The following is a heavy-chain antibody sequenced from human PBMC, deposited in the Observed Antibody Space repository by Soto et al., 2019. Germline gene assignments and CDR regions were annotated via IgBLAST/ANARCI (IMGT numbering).Heavy chain of an antibody. J-gene: IGHJ4*02. CDR2: ISNSGST. Sequence: ETLSLTCTVSGGSMNSHYWSWYRQPPGKGLEWIGYISNSGSTDYNPSLKSRVTMSVDTSKNQFSLKLTSVSAADTAVYYCARGGWYIDYWGQGIMVTVSS. CDR1: GGSMNSHY. V-gene: IGHV4-59*11. CDR3: ARGGWYIDY. D-gene: IGHD6-19*01.